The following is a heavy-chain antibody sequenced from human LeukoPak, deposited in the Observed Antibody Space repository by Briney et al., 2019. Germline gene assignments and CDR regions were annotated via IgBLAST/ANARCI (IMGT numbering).Heavy chain of an antibody. CDR2: ISGSDTNA. Sequence: GGSLRLSCAASGFTFSTYDMTWVRQAPGKGLEWVSVISGSDTNAYYADSVKGRFTISRDNSKNTVYLQMNSLIAEDTAAYSCAKDPRYGANAWGQGTLVTVSS. J-gene: IGHJ5*02. V-gene: IGHV3-23*01. CDR1: GFTFSTYD. D-gene: IGHD4-17*01. CDR3: AKDPRYGANA.